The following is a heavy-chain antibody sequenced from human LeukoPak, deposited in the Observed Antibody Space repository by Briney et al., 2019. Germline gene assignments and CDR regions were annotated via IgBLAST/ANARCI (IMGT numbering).Heavy chain of an antibody. CDR1: GGFMTSYY. Sequence: SETLSLTCSVSGGFMTSYYWSWIRQTPVKGLEWIGYIYYSGSTNYNPSFRSRATISVDTSKNQFSLKLSSVTAADTSVYYCARQTGSGLFILPGGQGTLVTVSS. V-gene: IGHV4-59*08. D-gene: IGHD3/OR15-3a*01. J-gene: IGHJ4*02. CDR2: IYYSGST. CDR3: ARQTGSGLFILP.